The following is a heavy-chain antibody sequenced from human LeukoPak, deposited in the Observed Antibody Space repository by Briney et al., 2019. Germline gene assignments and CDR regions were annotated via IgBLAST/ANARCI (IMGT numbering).Heavy chain of an antibody. D-gene: IGHD5-12*01. CDR3: ARGRGSTSRY. J-gene: IGHJ4*02. CDR2: NSTYNGNT. V-gene: IGHV1-18*01. CDR1: GYTFTSYG. Sequence: GASVKVSCKASGYTFTSYGITWVRQAPRQGLEWMGWNSTYNGNTNYAQNLQGRVTMTADTSTSTAYMELRSLISDDTAVYYCARGRGSTSRYWGQGTLVTVSS.